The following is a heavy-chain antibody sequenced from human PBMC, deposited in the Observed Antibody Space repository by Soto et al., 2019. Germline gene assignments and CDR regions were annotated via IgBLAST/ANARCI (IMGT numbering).Heavy chain of an antibody. CDR3: ARDYYGSGSTRSPFFY. CDR1: GGTFSSYA. J-gene: IGHJ4*02. Sequence: SVKVSCKASGGTFSSYAISWVRQAPGQGLEWMGGIIPIFGTANYAQKFQGRVTITADKSTSTAYMELSSLRSEDTAVYYCARDYYGSGSTRSPFFYWGQGTLVTVSS. CDR2: IIPIFGTA. D-gene: IGHD3-10*01. V-gene: IGHV1-69*06.